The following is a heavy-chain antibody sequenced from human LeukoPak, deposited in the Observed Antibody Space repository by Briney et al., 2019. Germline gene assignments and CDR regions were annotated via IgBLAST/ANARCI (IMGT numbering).Heavy chain of an antibody. J-gene: IGHJ4*02. CDR3: ARDGDMAARDY. CDR2: IIPIFGTA. D-gene: IGHD4-17*01. V-gene: IGHV1-69*13. CDR1: GGPFSSYA. Sequence: ASVKVSCKASGGPFSSYAISWVRQAPGQGLEWMGGIIPIFGTANYAQKFQGRVTITADESTSTAYMELSSLRSEDTAVYYCARDGDMAARDYWGQGTLVTVSS.